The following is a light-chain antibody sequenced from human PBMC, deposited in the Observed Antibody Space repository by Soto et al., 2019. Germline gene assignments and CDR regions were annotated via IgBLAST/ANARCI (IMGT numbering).Light chain of an antibody. CDR2: DTS. CDR3: QQSYTTPRS. Sequence: DILMTQSPSSLSASVGARVTITCRASQSIGTSLNWYQQKEGRAPNLLIYDTSSLQGGVPSRFSGGGSGTEFTLTISSLQPEDSATYYCQQSYTTPRSFGRGT. V-gene: IGKV1-39*01. J-gene: IGKJ1*01. CDR1: QSIGTS.